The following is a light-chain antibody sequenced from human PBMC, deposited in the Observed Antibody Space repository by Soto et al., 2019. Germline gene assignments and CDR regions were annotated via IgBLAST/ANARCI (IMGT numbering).Light chain of an antibody. CDR1: QAIGSN. Sequence: EIVLAQSPATLSVSPGERVTLSCRATQAIGSNLAWYLQRPGQAPRLLMYGGSTRATDVPPRFSGSGSGTEFTRTITGLQSEDFAIYLCQQYKAMPWTFGQGTRLEI. CDR2: GGS. J-gene: IGKJ1*01. CDR3: QQYKAMPWT. V-gene: IGKV3-15*01.